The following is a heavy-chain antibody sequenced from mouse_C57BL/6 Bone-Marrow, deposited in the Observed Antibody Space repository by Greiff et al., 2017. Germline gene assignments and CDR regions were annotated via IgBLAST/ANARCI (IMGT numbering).Heavy chain of an antibody. D-gene: IGHD1-1*01. J-gene: IGHJ3*01. V-gene: IGHV5-6*01. CDR2: ISSGGSYT. CDR1: GFTFSSYG. Sequence: DVLLVESGGDLVKPGGSLKLSCAASGFTFSSYGMSWVRQTPDKRLEWVATISSGGSYTYYPDSVKGRFTISRDNAKNTLYLQMSSLKSEDTAMYYCARHPLYYYGSCWFAYWGQGTRVTVSA. CDR3: ARHPLYYYGSCWFAY.